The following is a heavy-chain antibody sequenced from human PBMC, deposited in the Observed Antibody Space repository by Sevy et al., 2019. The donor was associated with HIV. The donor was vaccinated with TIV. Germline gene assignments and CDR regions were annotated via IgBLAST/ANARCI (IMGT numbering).Heavy chain of an antibody. J-gene: IGHJ6*02. V-gene: IGHV3-30-3*01. Sequence: GGSLRLSCAASGFTFSSYAMHWVRQAPGKGLEWVAVISYDGSNKYYADSVKGRFTISRDNSKNTLYLQMNSLRAEDTAVYYCARDLITEKFGVGTNYYYYGMDVWGQGTTVTVSS. D-gene: IGHD3-3*01. CDR1: GFTFSSYA. CDR3: ARDLITEKFGVGTNYYYYGMDV. CDR2: ISYDGSNK.